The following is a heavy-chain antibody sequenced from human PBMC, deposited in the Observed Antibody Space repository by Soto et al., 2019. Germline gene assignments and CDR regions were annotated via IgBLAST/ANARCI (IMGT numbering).Heavy chain of an antibody. CDR2: ISYDGSNK. CDR1: GFTFSSYA. D-gene: IGHD4-17*01. V-gene: IGHV3-30-3*01. Sequence: GGSLRLSCAASGFTFSSYAMHWVRQAPGKGLEWVAVISYDGSNKYYADSVKGRFTISRDNSKNTLYLQMNSLRAEDTAVYYCASLHSLSAVTNYYYYGMDVWGQGTTVTVSS. J-gene: IGHJ6*02. CDR3: ASLHSLSAVTNYYYYGMDV.